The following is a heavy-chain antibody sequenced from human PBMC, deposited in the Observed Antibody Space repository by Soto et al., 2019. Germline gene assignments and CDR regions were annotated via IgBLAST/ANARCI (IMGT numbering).Heavy chain of an antibody. Sequence: GGSLRLSCAASGFTFSSYAMSWVRQAPGKGLEWVSAISGSGGSTYYADSVKGRFTISRDNSKNTLYLQMNSLRAEDTAVYYCAKVPAGRFLEWLLSPPYGMDVWGQGTTVTVSS. CDR1: GFTFSSYA. CDR3: AKVPAGRFLEWLLSPPYGMDV. V-gene: IGHV3-23*01. CDR2: ISGSGGST. J-gene: IGHJ6*02. D-gene: IGHD3-3*01.